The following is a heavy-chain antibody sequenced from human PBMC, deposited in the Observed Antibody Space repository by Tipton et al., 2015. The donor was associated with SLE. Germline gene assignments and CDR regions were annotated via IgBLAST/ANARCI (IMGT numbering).Heavy chain of an antibody. J-gene: IGHJ4*02. CDR3: ARDSPTVAGTFDS. CDR1: GFTFSNNW. D-gene: IGHD6-19*01. Sequence: LRLSCIVSGFTFSNNWMAWVRQAPGKGLEWIANIYYSGSTYYNPSLKSRVTISVDTSKNQFSLKMSSVTAADTAVYYCARDSPTVAGTFDSWGQGTLVIVS. V-gene: IGHV4-28*03. CDR2: IYYSGST.